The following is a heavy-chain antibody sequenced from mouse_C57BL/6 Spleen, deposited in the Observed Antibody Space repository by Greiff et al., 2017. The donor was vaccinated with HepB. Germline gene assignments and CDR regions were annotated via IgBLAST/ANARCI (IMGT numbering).Heavy chain of an antibody. V-gene: IGHV1-61*01. Sequence: VQLQQPGAELVRPGSSVKLSCKASGYTFTSYWMDWVKQRPGQGLEWIGNIYPSDSETHYNQKFKDKATLTVDKSSSTAYMQLSSLTSEDSAVYYCARNYGSGLYFDYWGQGTTLTVSS. J-gene: IGHJ2*01. D-gene: IGHD1-1*01. CDR2: IYPSDSET. CDR3: ARNYGSGLYFDY. CDR1: GYTFTSYW.